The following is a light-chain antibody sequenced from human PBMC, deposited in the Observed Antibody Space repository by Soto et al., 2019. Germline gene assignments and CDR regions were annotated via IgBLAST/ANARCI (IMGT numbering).Light chain of an antibody. J-gene: IGLJ1*01. Sequence: QALLREASGVTVALGDRRTISCTGRNSNIGAGYDVHWYQHLPGTAPKLLMYGNYKRPSGVPDRFSGSKSDTSASLAITGLQAEDEADYYCQSYDTSLNGAVFGTGTKVTVL. CDR3: QSYDTSLNGAV. CDR1: NSNIGAGYD. CDR2: GNY. V-gene: IGLV1-40*01.